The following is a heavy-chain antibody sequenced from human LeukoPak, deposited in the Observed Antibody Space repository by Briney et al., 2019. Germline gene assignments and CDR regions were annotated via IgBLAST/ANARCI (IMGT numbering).Heavy chain of an antibody. D-gene: IGHD2-2*01. CDR1: GGSFSGYY. V-gene: IGHV4-34*01. CDR2: INHSGST. Sequence: SETLSLTCAVYGGSFSGYYWSWIRQPPGKGLEWIGEINHSGSTNYNPSLKSRVTISVDTSKNQFSLKLSSVTAADTAVYYCARDIVVVPARVLSNWFGPWGQGTLVTVSS. CDR3: ARDIVVVPARVLSNWFGP. J-gene: IGHJ5*02.